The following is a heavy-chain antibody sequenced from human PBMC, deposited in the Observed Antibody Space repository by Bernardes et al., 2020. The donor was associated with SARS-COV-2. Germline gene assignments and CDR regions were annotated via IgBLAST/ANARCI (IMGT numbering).Heavy chain of an antibody. CDR2: INPNSGGT. CDR3: ARGSTMVRRYYYYGMDV. Sequence: ASVKVSCKASGYTFTGYYMHWVRQAPGQGLEWMGWINPNSGGTNYAQKFQGRVTMTRDTSISTAYMDLSRMRSDDTAVYYCARGSTMVRRYYYYGMDVWGQGTTVTVSS. V-gene: IGHV1-2*02. CDR1: GYTFTGYY. J-gene: IGHJ6*02. D-gene: IGHD3-10*01.